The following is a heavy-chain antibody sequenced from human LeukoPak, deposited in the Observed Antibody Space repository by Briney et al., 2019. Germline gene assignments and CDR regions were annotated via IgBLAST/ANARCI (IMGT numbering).Heavy chain of an antibody. D-gene: IGHD6-19*01. J-gene: IGHJ4*02. CDR3: ANAYNSGLDY. V-gene: IGHV3-9*01. CDR1: GFTFDDYA. CDR2: ISWNSGSI. Sequence: GGSLRLSCAASGFTFDDYAMHWVRQAPGKGLEWVSGISWNSGSIGYADSVKGRFTISRDNAKDSLYLQMNSLRAEDTALYYCANAYNSGLDYWGQGTLVTVSS.